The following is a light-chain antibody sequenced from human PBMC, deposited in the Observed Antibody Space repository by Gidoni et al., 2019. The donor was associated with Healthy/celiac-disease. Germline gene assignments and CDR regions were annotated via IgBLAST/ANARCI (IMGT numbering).Light chain of an antibody. J-gene: IGKJ4*01. Sequence: IVMTQSPESLAVSLGGRATITCKSSDSLLYRDNDKDYLAWYHQKPRQPPKLLISWARSRETGVPDRFSGSGSGTEFALTISDLQAEDVGVYFCQQYYWTPFTFGGGTKLEI. V-gene: IGKV4-1*01. CDR1: DSLLYRDNDKDY. CDR2: WAR. CDR3: QQYYWTPFT.